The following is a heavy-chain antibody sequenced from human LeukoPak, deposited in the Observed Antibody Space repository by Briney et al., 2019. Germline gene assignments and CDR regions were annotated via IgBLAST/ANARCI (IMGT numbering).Heavy chain of an antibody. CDR1: GFTFSTYG. CDR3: ARDDDRDGYKIDY. Sequence: PGGSLRLSCAASGFTFSTYGMPWVRQAPGKGLEWLAVIWYDGSKKYYADSVKGRFTISRDNSKNTPYLQMNSLRAEDTAVYYCARDDDRDGYKIDYWGQGTLVTVSS. CDR2: IWYDGSKK. V-gene: IGHV3-33*01. J-gene: IGHJ4*02. D-gene: IGHD5-24*01.